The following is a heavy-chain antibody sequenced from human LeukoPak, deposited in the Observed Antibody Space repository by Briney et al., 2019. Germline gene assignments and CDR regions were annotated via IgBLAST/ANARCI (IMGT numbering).Heavy chain of an antibody. CDR2: INPSGGST. Sequence: ASVKVSCKASGYTFTSHYMHWVRQAPGQGLEWMGIINPSGGSTSYAQKFQGRVTMTRDTSTSTVYMELSSLRSEDTAVYYCARGVAVTTRLGYFDYWGQGTLVTVSS. J-gene: IGHJ4*02. V-gene: IGHV1-46*01. CDR1: GYTFTSHY. CDR3: ARGVAVTTRLGYFDY. D-gene: IGHD4-17*01.